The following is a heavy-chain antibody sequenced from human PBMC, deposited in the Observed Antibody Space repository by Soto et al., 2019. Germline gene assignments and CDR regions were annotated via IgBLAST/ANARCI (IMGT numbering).Heavy chain of an antibody. CDR3: ARGEQYSGRIFDY. D-gene: IGHD1-26*01. CDR2: TYYRSKWYY. V-gene: IGHV6-1*01. CDR1: LDSVSSNTAG. Sequence: SQTLSLTSTITLDSVSSNTAGWSCVRQSPSRGLEWLGRTYYRSKWYYEYAVSVRGRITINPDTSKNQYSLQLNSVTPEDTAVYFCARGEQYSGRIFDYWGQGTLVTVSS. J-gene: IGHJ4*01.